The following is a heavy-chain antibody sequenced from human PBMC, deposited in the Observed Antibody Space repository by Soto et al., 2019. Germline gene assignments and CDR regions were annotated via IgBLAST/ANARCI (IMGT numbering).Heavy chain of an antibody. D-gene: IGHD1-1*01. CDR2: ISGSGGST. Sequence: GGSLRLSCAASGFTFSSYAMSWVRQAPGKGLEWVSAISGSGGSTYYADSVKGRFTISRDNSKNTLYLQMNSLRAEDTAVYYCAKDLRTGTTFYYYYYGMDVWGQGTTVTVSS. J-gene: IGHJ6*02. CDR3: AKDLRTGTTFYYYYYGMDV. CDR1: GFTFSSYA. V-gene: IGHV3-23*01.